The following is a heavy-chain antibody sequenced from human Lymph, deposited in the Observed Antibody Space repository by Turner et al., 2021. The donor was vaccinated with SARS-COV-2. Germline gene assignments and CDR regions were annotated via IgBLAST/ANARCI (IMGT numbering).Heavy chain of an antibody. Sequence: QVQLVQSGAEVKRPGASVKVACKASGYIFTGYYMHWVRQAPGQGLEWMGWINPNSGSTNYAKKFQGRVTMTRDTSISTAYMEVSRLRSDDTAVYYCARDTRGDYSYYYDGMDVWGQGTTVTVSS. CDR2: INPNSGST. CDR1: GYIFTGYY. J-gene: IGHJ6*02. D-gene: IGHD4-17*01. CDR3: ARDTRGDYSYYYDGMDV. V-gene: IGHV1-2*02.